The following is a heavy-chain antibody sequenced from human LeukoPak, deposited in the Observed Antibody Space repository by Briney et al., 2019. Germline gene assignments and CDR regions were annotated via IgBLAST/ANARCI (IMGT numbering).Heavy chain of an antibody. CDR1: GGSISSGDYY. D-gene: IGHD2-15*01. CDR2: IYYSGST. J-gene: IGHJ5*02. CDR3: ARGSVVVAAISGWFDP. Sequence: SETLSLTCTVSGGSISSGDYYWSWVRQPPGKGLVWIGYIYYSGSTYYNPSLKSRVTISVDTSKNQFSLKLNSVTAADSAVYYCARGSVVVAAISGWFDPWGQGTLVTVSS. V-gene: IGHV4-30-4*01.